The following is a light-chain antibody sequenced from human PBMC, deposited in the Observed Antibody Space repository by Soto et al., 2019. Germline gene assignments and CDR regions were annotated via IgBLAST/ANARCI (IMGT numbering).Light chain of an antibody. V-gene: IGKV3-20*01. CDR1: QSISSSY. Sequence: NLLTQSPGTLSLSPGERATLSCRASQSISSSYLAWYQQKPGQAPGLLIYGASSRATGIPDRFSGSGSGTDFTLTISSLQPEDFATYYCQQSYSTSWTFGQGTKVDIK. CDR2: GAS. J-gene: IGKJ1*01. CDR3: QQSYSTSWT.